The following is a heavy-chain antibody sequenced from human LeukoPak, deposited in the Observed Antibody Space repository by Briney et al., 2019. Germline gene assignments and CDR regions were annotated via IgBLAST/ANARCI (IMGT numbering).Heavy chain of an antibody. CDR3: AKDIVVVPDALDV. Sequence: GGSLRLPCAASGFTFSSYAMSWVRQAPGKGLEWVSAISGSGDSTYYVDSVKGRFTISRDNSKNTLYLQMNSLRAEDTAVYFCAKDIVVVPDALDVWGKGTTVTVSS. J-gene: IGHJ6*04. CDR2: ISGSGDST. CDR1: GFTFSSYA. V-gene: IGHV3-23*01. D-gene: IGHD2-21*01.